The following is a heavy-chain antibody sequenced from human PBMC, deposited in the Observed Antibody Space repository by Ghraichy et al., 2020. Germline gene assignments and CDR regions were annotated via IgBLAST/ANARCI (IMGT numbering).Heavy chain of an antibody. CDR2: INIYGDHT. D-gene: IGHD2-15*01. V-gene: IGHV3-23*01. CDR1: GFTFSRCA. Sequence: GESLNISCAASGFTFSRCAMSWVRQAPGKGLEWVSTINIYGDHTYYADSVKGRFTISRDNSRNALSLHINSLRADDTAVYYCVKNEAVQTAATTLWCLFDLGGQGALVIV. J-gene: IGHJ1*01. CDR3: VKNEAVQTAATTLWCLFDL.